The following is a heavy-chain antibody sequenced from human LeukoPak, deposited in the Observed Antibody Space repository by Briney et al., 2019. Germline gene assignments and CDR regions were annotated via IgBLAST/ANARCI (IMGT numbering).Heavy chain of an antibody. D-gene: IGHD4-17*01. CDR2: ITDSGGTT. V-gene: IGHV3-23*01. Sequence: GGSLRLSCAASGFTFTSYAMTWVRQAPGKGLEWVSSITDSGGTTYYADSVKGRFTISRDNYKNTLYLQMNSLRVEDTAVYYCERDPNGNYVGAFDFQRWGQGTLVTVSS. CDR1: GFTFTSYA. J-gene: IGHJ1*01. CDR3: ERDPNGNYVGAFDFQR.